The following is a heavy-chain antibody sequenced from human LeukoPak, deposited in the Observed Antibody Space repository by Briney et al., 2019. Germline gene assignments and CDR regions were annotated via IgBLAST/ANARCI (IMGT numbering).Heavy chain of an antibody. CDR3: ARGVPTATARWFDP. D-gene: IGHD2-21*02. CDR2: IYSSGST. J-gene: IGHJ5*02. V-gene: IGHV4-61*01. CDR1: GVSVSSGNYY. Sequence: KASETLSLTCIVSGVSVSSGNYYWSWIRQPPGKGPEWIGYIYSSGSTNYNPSLKSRVTISVDTSKNQFSLMVSSVTAADTALYYCARGVPTATARWFDPWGQGTLVTVSS.